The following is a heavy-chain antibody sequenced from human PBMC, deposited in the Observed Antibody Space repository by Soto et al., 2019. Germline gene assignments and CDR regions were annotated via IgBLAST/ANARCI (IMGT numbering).Heavy chain of an antibody. Sequence: PSETLSLTCTVSGGSISTSSWNWIRQAPGKGLEWIGCVYYTGNANYNPSLKSRVTMSLDTSKNQFSLKLSSVTAADTAVYYCARPYSSSWASYYYGMDVWGQGTTVTVSS. CDR2: VYYTGNA. CDR1: GGSISTSS. V-gene: IGHV4-59*08. J-gene: IGHJ6*02. D-gene: IGHD6-13*01. CDR3: ARPYSSSWASYYYGMDV.